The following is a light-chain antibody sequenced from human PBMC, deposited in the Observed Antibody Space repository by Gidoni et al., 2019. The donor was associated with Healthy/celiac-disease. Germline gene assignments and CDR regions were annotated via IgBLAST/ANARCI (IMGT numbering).Light chain of an antibody. CDR1: QSVLYSSNNKNY. V-gene: IGKV4-1*01. CDR3: QQYYSTPGFT. J-gene: IGKJ3*01. Sequence: DIVMTQSPDSLAVSLGERATINCKSSQSVLYSSNNKNYLAWYQQKPGQPPKLLIYWASTRESGVPDRFSGSGSGTDFTLTISSLPAEDVAVYYCQQYYSTPGFTFGPGTKVDIK. CDR2: WAS.